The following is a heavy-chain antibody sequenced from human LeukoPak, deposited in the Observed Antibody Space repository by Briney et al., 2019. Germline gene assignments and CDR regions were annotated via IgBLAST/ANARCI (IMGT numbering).Heavy chain of an antibody. CDR1: GFTFSSYW. J-gene: IGHJ4*02. CDR3: ARQPVSPHDYFDS. D-gene: IGHD6-13*01. Sequence: GGSLRLSCADSGFTFSSYWMSWVRQAPGKGLEWVADIKEDGSVQYYVDSVEGRFTISRGNVKKSLYLQLNSLRAEDTAIYYCARQPVSPHDYFDSWGQGTLVTVSS. CDR2: IKEDGSVQ. V-gene: IGHV3-7*01.